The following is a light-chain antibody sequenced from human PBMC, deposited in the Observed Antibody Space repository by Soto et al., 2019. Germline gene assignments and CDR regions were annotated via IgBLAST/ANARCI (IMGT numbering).Light chain of an antibody. CDR2: AAS. J-gene: IGKJ1*01. CDR1: RGVGVW. V-gene: IGKV1-12*01. CDR3: QQSYSTPRT. Sequence: DIQMTQSPSSVSASVGDTVTISCRASRGVGVWLGWYQQKPGKAPKLLISAASTLQSGVPSRFSGSGSGTEFTLTISSLQPEDFATSYCQQSYSTPRTFGQGTKVDIK.